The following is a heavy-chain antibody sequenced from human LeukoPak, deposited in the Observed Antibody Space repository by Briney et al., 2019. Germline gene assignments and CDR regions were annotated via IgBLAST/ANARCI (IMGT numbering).Heavy chain of an antibody. Sequence: KPSETLSLTCAVYGGSFSGYYWSWIRQPPGKGLEWIGEINHSGSTNYNPSLKSRVTISVDTSKNQFSLKLSSVTAADTAVYYCARRLRTYYYDSSGYPFDYWGQGTLVTVSS. J-gene: IGHJ4*02. CDR3: ARRLRTYYYDSSGYPFDY. D-gene: IGHD3-22*01. V-gene: IGHV4-34*01. CDR1: GGSFSGYY. CDR2: INHSGST.